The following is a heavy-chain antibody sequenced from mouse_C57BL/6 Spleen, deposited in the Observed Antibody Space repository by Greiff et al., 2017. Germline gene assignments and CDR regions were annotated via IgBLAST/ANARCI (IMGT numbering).Heavy chain of an antibody. CDR1: GFNIKDYY. Sequence: EVQLQQSGAELVRPGASVKLSCTASGFNIKDYYMHWVKQRPEQGLEWIGRIDPEDGDTESAPKFQGKATMTADTSSNTAYLQLSSLTSEDTAVYYCTTAMVTAQYYYARDYWGQGTSVTVSS. CDR2: IDPEDGDT. D-gene: IGHD2-1*01. J-gene: IGHJ4*01. CDR3: TTAMVTAQYYYARDY. V-gene: IGHV14-1*01.